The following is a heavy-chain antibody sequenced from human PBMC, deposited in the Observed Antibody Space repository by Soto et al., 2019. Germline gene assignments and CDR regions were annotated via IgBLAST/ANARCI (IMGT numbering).Heavy chain of an antibody. CDR3: ARDGDYGSNWPALDC. D-gene: IGHD6-13*01. V-gene: IGHV3-30*04. J-gene: IGHJ4*02. Sequence: GGSLRLSCTASGFTFSNYAIHWVRQAPGKGLEWVAVLSSDSRNEWYADSVKGRLTISRDNSKNTLFLQMNSLSAEDTAVYYCARDGDYGSNWPALDCWGQGTLVTVSS. CDR1: GFTFSNYA. CDR2: LSSDSRNE.